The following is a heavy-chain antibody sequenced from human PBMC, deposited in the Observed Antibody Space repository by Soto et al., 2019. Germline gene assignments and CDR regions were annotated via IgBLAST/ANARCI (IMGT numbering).Heavy chain of an antibody. CDR3: AKDSGYQLPDNYFYYGLNV. V-gene: IGHV3-23*01. Sequence: GGSLRLSSSPSGFTFSMSAMTSVPKAPGARLGWVSTTGLNGRTTYYAASVKARSTVSRDNPKTPLSLQMNSLRPEETAVYYCAKDSGYQLPDNYFYYGLNVWGQGTTVTVPS. J-gene: IGHJ6*02. D-gene: IGHD2-2*01. CDR2: TGLNGRTT. CDR1: GFTFSMSA.